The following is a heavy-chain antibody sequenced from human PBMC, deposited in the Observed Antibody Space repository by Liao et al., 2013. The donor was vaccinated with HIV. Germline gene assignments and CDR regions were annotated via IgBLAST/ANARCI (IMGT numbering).Heavy chain of an antibody. CDR1: GASISNNY. J-gene: IGHJ4*02. V-gene: IGHV4-59*01. CDR3: ARASANDFWSGYPERYYFDY. Sequence: QVQLLESGPGLVKPSETLSLSCSVSGASISNNYWSWIRQSPGKGLEWIGNINDSGSTNSNPALKSRVTMSVDTSKNQFSLKLTSVTAADTAVYYCARASANDFWSGYPERYYFDYWGQGILVTVSS. CDR2: INDSGST. D-gene: IGHD3-3*01.